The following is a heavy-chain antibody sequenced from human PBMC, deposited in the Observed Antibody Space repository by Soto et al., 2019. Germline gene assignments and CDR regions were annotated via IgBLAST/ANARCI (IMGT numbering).Heavy chain of an antibody. CDR1: GFTFSSYE. CDR2: ISSSGSTI. J-gene: IGHJ6*02. V-gene: IGHV3-48*03. D-gene: IGHD2-15*01. Sequence: EVQLVESGGGLVQPGGSLRLSCAASGFTFSSYEMNWVRQAPGKGLEWFSYISSSGSTIYYADSVKGRFTISRDNAKNSLYLQMNSLRAEDTAVYYCARDRPSPWGVVVAATNLYYYYYGMDVWGQGTTVTVSS. CDR3: ARDRPSPWGVVVAATNLYYYYYGMDV.